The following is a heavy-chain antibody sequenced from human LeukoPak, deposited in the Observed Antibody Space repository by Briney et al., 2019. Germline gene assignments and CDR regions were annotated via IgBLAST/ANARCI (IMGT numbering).Heavy chain of an antibody. CDR2: IAYDGSNK. D-gene: IGHD5-18*01. J-gene: IGHJ3*02. V-gene: IGHV3-30*03. CDR1: GFTFSSYG. Sequence: GGSLRLSCAASGFTFSSYGMHWVRQVPGKGLEGVAVIAYDGSNKYYADSVKGRFTISRDNSKNTLYLQMNSLRAEDTAVYYCARGRYSYGFRAFDIWGQGTMVTVSS. CDR3: ARGRYSYGFRAFDI.